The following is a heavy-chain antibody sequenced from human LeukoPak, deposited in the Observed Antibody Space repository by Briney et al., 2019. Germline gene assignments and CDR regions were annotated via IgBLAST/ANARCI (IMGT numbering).Heavy chain of an antibody. J-gene: IGHJ6*03. D-gene: IGHD2-15*01. Sequence: GGSLRLSCAASGFIFSSYWMSWVRQAPGKGLEWVAHIKEDGSEKDYVDSVKGRFTISRDNAKNSLYLQMNSLRAEDTAVYYCARDVIARNYYYYMDGWGKGTTGTVS. CDR3: ARDVIARNYYYYMDG. CDR2: IKEDGSEK. V-gene: IGHV3-7*01. CDR1: GFIFSSYW.